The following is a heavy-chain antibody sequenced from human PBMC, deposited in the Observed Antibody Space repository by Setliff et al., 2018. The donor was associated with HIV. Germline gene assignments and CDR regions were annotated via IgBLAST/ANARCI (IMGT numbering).Heavy chain of an antibody. Sequence: GESLKISCTASGFSFGDFALNWVRQAPGKGLEWIGFIRTKAHGGTTEYAASVRGRFTISRDDSESIAYLQMNSLNTEDTAMYYCTRDSGTESGSPWWYVALWGRGTLVTISS. V-gene: IGHV3-49*04. J-gene: IGHJ2*01. D-gene: IGHD1-26*01. CDR3: TRDSGTESGSPWWYVAL. CDR1: GFSFGDFA. CDR2: IRTKAHGGTT.